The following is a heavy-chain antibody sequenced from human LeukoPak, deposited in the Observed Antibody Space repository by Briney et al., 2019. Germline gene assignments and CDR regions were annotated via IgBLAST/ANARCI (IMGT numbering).Heavy chain of an antibody. CDR2: ISYDGSNK. J-gene: IGHJ4*02. CDR3: AKLTVY. D-gene: IGHD4-17*01. V-gene: IGHV3-30*18. Sequence: GRSLRLSCAASGFTFSSYGMHWVRQAPGKGPEWVAVISYDGSNKYYADSVKGRFTISRDNSKNTLYLQMNSLGAEDTAVYYCAKLTVYWGQGTLVTVSS. CDR1: GFTFSSYG.